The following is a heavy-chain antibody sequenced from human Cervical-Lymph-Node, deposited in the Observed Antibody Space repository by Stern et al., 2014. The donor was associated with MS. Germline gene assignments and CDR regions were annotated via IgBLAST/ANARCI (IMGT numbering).Heavy chain of an antibody. Sequence: QVQLVESGGEVKKPGASVKVSCKASGYTFTNYHVHWVRQAPGQGLEWVGIINSRGGSTTYAQKFQGRVTLTRDMFTSTIYMQLSSLTSEDTAVYYCARDGLGYDSYFDLWGQGTLVTVSS. CDR3: ARDGLGYDSYFDL. J-gene: IGHJ5*01. CDR1: GYTFTNYH. D-gene: IGHD3-3*01. V-gene: IGHV1-46*01. CDR2: INSRGGST.